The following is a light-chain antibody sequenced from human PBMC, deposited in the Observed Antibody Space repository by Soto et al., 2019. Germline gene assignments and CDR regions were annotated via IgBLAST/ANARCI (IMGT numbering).Light chain of an antibody. Sequence: QSALTQPRSVSGSPGQSVTISCTGTSGDVGYYNYVSWYQQHPGKAPKVMIYDVTERPSGVPYRFSGSKSGNTASLTISGLQAEDEADYYCCSYAGTPRYVLGTGTKLTVL. CDR3: CSYAGTPRYV. J-gene: IGLJ1*01. CDR1: SGDVGYYNY. CDR2: DVT. V-gene: IGLV2-11*01.